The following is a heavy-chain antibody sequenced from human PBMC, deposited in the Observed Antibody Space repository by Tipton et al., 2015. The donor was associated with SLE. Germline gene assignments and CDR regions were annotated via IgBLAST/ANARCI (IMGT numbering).Heavy chain of an antibody. CDR1: GYSISSGYY. CDR2: IYHSGST. CDR3: ARDVSSGWYRD. J-gene: IGHJ4*02. Sequence: TLSLTCAVSGYSISSGYYWGWIRQPPGKGLEWIGSIYHSGSTYYNPSLKSRVTISVDTFKNQFSLKLSSVTAADTAVYYCARDVSSGWYRDWGQGTLVTVSS. V-gene: IGHV4-38-2*02. D-gene: IGHD6-19*01.